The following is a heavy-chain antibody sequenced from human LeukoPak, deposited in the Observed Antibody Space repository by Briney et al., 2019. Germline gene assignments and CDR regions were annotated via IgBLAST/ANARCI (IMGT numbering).Heavy chain of an antibody. CDR2: IWYDGSNK. Sequence: GGSLRLSCAASGFTFSSYGMHWVRQAPGKGLEWVAVIWYDGSNKYYADSVKGRFTISRDNFKNTLYLQMNSLRAEDTAVYYCARPGYSYGYDFGYWGQGTLVTVSS. D-gene: IGHD5-18*01. CDR3: ARPGYSYGYDFGY. J-gene: IGHJ4*02. V-gene: IGHV3-33*01. CDR1: GFTFSSYG.